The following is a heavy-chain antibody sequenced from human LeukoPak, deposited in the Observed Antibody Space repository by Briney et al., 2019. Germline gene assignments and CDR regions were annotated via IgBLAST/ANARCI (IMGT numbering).Heavy chain of an antibody. CDR1: GFTFSNYA. V-gene: IGHV3-23*01. J-gene: IGHJ4*02. D-gene: IGHD2-15*01. CDR2: ISGSDGST. Sequence: GGSLRLSCTASGFTFSNYAMSWVRQAPEKGLEWVSTISGSDGSTYYADSVKGRFTISRDNSKNTLYLQMNSLRVEDTAIYYCAKGRGYCTGGSCYSDYRGQGTLVTVSS. CDR3: AKGRGYCTGGSCYSDY.